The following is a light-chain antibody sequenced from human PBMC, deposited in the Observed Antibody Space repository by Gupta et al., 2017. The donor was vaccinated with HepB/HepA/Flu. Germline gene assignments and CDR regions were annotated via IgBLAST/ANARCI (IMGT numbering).Light chain of an antibody. CDR3: SSYTSSSTL. CDR1: SSDVGGYNY. V-gene: IGLV2-14*01. J-gene: IGLJ1*01. CDR2: DVS. Sequence: QSALTQPASVSGSPGQSSIISCTGTSSDVGGYNYVSWYQQHPGKAPKLMIYDVSNRPSGVSNRFSGSKSGNTASLTISGLQAEDEADYYCSSYTSSSTLFGTGTKVTVL.